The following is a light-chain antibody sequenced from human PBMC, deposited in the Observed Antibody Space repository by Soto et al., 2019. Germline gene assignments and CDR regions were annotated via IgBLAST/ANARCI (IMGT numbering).Light chain of an antibody. Sequence: QSVLTQPASVSGSPGQSITISCTGTSSDVGGYNYVSWYQQHPGKAPKLMIYDVSNRPSGVSNRFSDSKSGNTASLTISGLQAGDEADYYCSSYTSSSTLAVFGGGTKLTVL. J-gene: IGLJ3*02. CDR2: DVS. V-gene: IGLV2-14*01. CDR1: SSDVGGYNY. CDR3: SSYTSSSTLAV.